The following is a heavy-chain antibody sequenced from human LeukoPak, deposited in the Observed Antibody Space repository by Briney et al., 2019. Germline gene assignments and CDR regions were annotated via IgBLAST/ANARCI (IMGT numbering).Heavy chain of an antibody. D-gene: IGHD3-3*01. CDR3: AREIFGARAFEY. Sequence: PSETLSLTCAVSGVSISTNTWWSSVRQPPGKGLEWIGEIFHSESTNYNPSLESRLGISLDKSKNHFSLRLSSVTAADTAIYYCAREIFGARAFEYWGQGILVTVSS. CDR1: GVSISTNTW. J-gene: IGHJ4*02. V-gene: IGHV4-4*02. CDR2: IFHSEST.